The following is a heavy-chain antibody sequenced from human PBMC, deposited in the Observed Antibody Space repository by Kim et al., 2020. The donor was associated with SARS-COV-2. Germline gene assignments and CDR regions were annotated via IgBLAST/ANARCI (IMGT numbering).Heavy chain of an antibody. CDR3: ATHERPRALPYYFDY. J-gene: IGHJ4*02. V-gene: IGHV3-30*07. Sequence: DSVKCRFTISRDNSKNTLFLQMNSLSAEDTAVYYCATHERPRALPYYFDYWGQGILVTVSS.